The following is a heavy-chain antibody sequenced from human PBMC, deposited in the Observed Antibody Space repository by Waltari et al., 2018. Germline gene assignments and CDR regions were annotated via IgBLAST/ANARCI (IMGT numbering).Heavy chain of an antibody. Sequence: QVQLVQSGAEVKKPGASVKVSCKASGYTFTGYYMPWVRQAPGQGLEWMGWINPNSGGTNDAQKFQGRVTMTRDTSISTAYMELSRLRSDDTAVYYCARDRPFYDYIWGSYRYGAFDIWGQGTMVTVSS. J-gene: IGHJ3*02. D-gene: IGHD3-16*02. CDR3: ARDRPFYDYIWGSYRYGAFDI. CDR2: INPNSGGT. CDR1: GYTFTGYY. V-gene: IGHV1-2*02.